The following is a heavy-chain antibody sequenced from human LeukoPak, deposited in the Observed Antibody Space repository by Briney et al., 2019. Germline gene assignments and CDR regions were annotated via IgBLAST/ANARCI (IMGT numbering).Heavy chain of an antibody. CDR1: GYTFTGYY. Sequence: ASVKVSCKASGYTFTGYYTHWVRQAPGQGLEWMGWINPNSGGTNYAQKFQGRVTMTRDTSISTAYMELSRLRSDDTAVDYCARDSVFRDYVWGNKGLGYWGQGTLVTVSS. D-gene: IGHD3-16*01. CDR2: INPNSGGT. J-gene: IGHJ4*02. CDR3: ARDSVFRDYVWGNKGLGY. V-gene: IGHV1-2*02.